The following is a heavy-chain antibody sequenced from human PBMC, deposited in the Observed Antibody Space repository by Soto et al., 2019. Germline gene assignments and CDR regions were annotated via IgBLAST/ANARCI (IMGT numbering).Heavy chain of an antibody. V-gene: IGHV3-30-3*01. CDR1: GFTFSSYA. CDR3: ARPLWRDDYNWGYFDL. J-gene: IGHJ2*01. Sequence: QVQLVESGGGVVQPGRSLRLSCAASGFTFSSYAMHWVRQAPGKGLEGVAGISYDGSNKYYTDSVKGRFTISRDNSKNTLYLQMNSLRAEDTAVYYCARPLWRDDYNWGYFDLWGRGTLVTVSS. D-gene: IGHD4-4*01. CDR2: ISYDGSNK.